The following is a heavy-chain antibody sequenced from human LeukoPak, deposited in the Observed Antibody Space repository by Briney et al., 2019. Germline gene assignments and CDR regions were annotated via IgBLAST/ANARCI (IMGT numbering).Heavy chain of an antibody. D-gene: IGHD3-22*01. V-gene: IGHV1-18*01. J-gene: IGHJ1*01. CDR1: GYTFTDFG. CDR3: ARADSMGLYSLY. CDR2: VSTYNGDT. Sequence: ASVKVSCKASGYTFTDFGFIWVRQAPGQGLEWMGWVSTYNGDTDYAKKFQDRVTMTTESSTQTTFMELRNLRSDDTAVYYCARADSMGLYSLYWGQGALVSVSS.